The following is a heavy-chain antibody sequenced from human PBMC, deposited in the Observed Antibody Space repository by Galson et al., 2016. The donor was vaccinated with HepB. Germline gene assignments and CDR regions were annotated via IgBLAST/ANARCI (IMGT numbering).Heavy chain of an antibody. CDR1: GFTYSTYW. J-gene: IGHJ4*02. CDR2: INSDGSDT. CDR3: ARGRLPTSYRGLAY. V-gene: IGHV3-74*01. D-gene: IGHD2-15*01. Sequence: SLRLSCATSGFTYSTYWMHWVRQTPGKGLVWVSPINSDGSDTIYAASVKGRFTISRDNAKHTLYLQMNSLRVEDTAVYYCARGRLPTSYRGLAYWGQGTLVTVSS.